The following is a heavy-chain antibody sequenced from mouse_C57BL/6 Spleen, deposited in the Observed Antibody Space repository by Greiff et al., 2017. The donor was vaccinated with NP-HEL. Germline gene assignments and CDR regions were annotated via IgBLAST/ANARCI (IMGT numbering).Heavy chain of an antibody. V-gene: IGHV1-26*01. CDR2: INPNNGGT. CDR3: ALGNLLYAMDY. Sequence: EXQLQQSGPELVKPGASVKISCKASGYTFTDYYMNWVKQSHGKSLEWIGDINPNNGGTSYNQKFKGKATLTVDKSSSTAYMELRSLTSEDSAVYYCALGNLLYAMDYWGQGTSVTVSS. D-gene: IGHD1-1*01. J-gene: IGHJ4*01. CDR1: GYTFTDYY.